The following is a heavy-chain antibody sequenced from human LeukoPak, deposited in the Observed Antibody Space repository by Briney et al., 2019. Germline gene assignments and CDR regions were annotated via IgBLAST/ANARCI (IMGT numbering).Heavy chain of an antibody. CDR1: GGTFSSYA. CDR3: ARAKSTDYYDSSGLNAFDI. J-gene: IGHJ3*02. V-gene: IGHV1-69*06. Sequence: GASVKVSCKASGGTFSSYAISWVRQAPGQGLEWMGGIIPIFGTANYAQKFQGRVTITADKSTSTAYMELSSLRSEDTAVYYCARAKSTDYYDSSGLNAFDIWGQGTMVTVSS. CDR2: IIPIFGTA. D-gene: IGHD3-22*01.